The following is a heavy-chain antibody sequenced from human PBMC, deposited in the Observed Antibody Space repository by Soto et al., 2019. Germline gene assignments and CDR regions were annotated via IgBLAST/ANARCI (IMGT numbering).Heavy chain of an antibody. D-gene: IGHD3-22*01. CDR2: ISSSSSTI. V-gene: IGHV3-48*02. Sequence: GGSLRLSCAASGFTFSSYIMNWVRQAPGKGLEWVSYISSSSSTIYYADSVKGRLTISRDNAKTSLYLQMSSLRDEDTAVYYCARDYSRYYYYDSSGYSHDAFDIWGQGTMVTVSS. CDR1: GFTFSSYI. J-gene: IGHJ3*02. CDR3: ARDYSRYYYYDSSGYSHDAFDI.